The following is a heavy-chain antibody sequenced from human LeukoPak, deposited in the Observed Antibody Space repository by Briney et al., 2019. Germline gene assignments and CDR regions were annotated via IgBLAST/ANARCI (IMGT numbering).Heavy chain of an antibody. J-gene: IGHJ3*02. CDR2: IKEDGSEI. CDR3: AMYYYDSSGYPGAFDI. V-gene: IGHV3-7*01. D-gene: IGHD3-22*01. CDR1: AFTFSNYW. Sequence: GGSLRLSCAASAFTFSNYWMSWVRQAPGKGLEWVANIKEDGSEINYVDSVKGRFTISRDNAKNSLYLQMNSLRAEDTAVYYCAMYYYDSSGYPGAFDIWGQGTMVTVSS.